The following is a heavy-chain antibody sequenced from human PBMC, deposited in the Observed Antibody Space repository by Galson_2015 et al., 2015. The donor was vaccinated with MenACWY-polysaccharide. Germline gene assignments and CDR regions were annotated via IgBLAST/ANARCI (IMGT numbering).Heavy chain of an antibody. J-gene: IGHJ3*02. CDR1: GFDFSGYT. V-gene: IGHV3-21*03. CDR3: AGVGAGYCFGGSCYADVLHI. CDR2: ITSDSSYT. Sequence: SLRLSCAASGFDFSGYTINWVRQAPGKGLEWVSSITSDSSYTYYVHSVEGRFTMSRDNAKNSLYLHMNSLRAEDTAVYYCAGVGAGYCFGGSCYADVLHIWGQGTLVIVSS. D-gene: IGHD2-15*01.